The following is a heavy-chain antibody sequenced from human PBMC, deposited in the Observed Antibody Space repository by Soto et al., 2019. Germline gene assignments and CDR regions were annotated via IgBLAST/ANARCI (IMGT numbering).Heavy chain of an antibody. CDR2: IYYSGST. J-gene: IGHJ4*02. Sequence: SETLSLTCTVSGGSISSYYWSWIRQPPGKGLEWIGYIYYSGSTNYNPSLKSRVTISVDTSTTTAYLELRSLRSDDTAVYYCVRQYYDFWTDYPDFDYWGQGTLVTVSS. D-gene: IGHD3-3*01. V-gene: IGHV4-59*01. CDR3: VRQYYDFWTDYPDFDY. CDR1: GGSISSYY.